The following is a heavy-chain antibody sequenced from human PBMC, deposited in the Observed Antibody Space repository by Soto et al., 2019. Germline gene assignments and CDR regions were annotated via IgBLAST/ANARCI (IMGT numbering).Heavy chain of an antibody. Sequence: PSETLSLTCTVSGGSISSSSYFWGWIRQPPGKGLEWIGSIYYSGSTYYNPSLKSRVTISVDTSKNQFSLKLSSVTAADTAVYYCARLSYYYDSSGYPSPQLFDYWGQGTLVTVSS. V-gene: IGHV4-39*01. CDR3: ARLSYYYDSSGYPSPQLFDY. CDR2: IYYSGST. CDR1: GGSISSSSYF. D-gene: IGHD3-22*01. J-gene: IGHJ4*02.